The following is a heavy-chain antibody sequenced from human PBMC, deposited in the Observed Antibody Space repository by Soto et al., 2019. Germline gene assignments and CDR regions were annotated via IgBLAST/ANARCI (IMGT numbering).Heavy chain of an antibody. D-gene: IGHD3-9*01. CDR1: GFTFSDYY. V-gene: IGHV3-11*06. CDR2: ITRSRTNT. J-gene: IGHJ4*02. CDR3: AKDHYDILTGYYPPQFDY. Sequence: PGGSLRLSCAASGFTFSDYYMSWIRQAPGKGLEWVSYITRSRTNTNYADSVKGRFTISRDNAKNTLYLQMNSLRAEDTAVYYCAKDHYDILTGYYPPQFDYWGQGTLVTVSS.